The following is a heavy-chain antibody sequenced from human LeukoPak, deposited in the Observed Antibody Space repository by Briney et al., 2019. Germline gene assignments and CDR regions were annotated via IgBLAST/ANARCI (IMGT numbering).Heavy chain of an antibody. CDR2: INGGGVNT. J-gene: IGHJ4*02. D-gene: IGHD4-11*01. Sequence: AGGSLRLSCAASGFTFSSYAMSWVRQAPGKGLEWVSTINGGGVNTHYADSVGGRFTISRDNSKNTLFLQMNSLGDEDTAVYYCAKDLYSNYGPADYWGQGNLVTVSS. V-gene: IGHV3-23*01. CDR3: AKDLYSNYGPADY. CDR1: GFTFSSYA.